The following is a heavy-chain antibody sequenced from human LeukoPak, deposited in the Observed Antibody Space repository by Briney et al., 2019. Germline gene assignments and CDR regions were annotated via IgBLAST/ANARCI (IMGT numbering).Heavy chain of an antibody. CDR2: ISSSSSTI. CDR3: ARGVYGSGSYLFYFDY. D-gene: IGHD3-10*01. CDR1: GFTFSSYE. Sequence: PGGSLRLSCAASGFTFSSYEMNWVRQAPGKGLEWVSYISSSSSTIYYADSVKGRFTISRDNAKNSLYLQMNSLRAEDTAVYYCARGVYGSGSYLFYFDYWGQGTLVTVSS. V-gene: IGHV3-48*01. J-gene: IGHJ4*02.